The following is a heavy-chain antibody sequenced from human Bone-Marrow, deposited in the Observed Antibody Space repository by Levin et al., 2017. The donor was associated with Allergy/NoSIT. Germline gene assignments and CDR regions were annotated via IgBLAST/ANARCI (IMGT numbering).Heavy chain of an antibody. Sequence: SCTVSGDSISNDHYYWAWIRQPPGKGLEWIGSVYYTGSAYYNPSLKTRVTMSVDTSKNQFSLRFNSVTAADTAIYYCAGEPNSPYYYYYGLDVWGQGTAVSVSS. CDR2: VYYTGSA. J-gene: IGHJ6*02. D-gene: IGHD2/OR15-2a*01. CDR1: GDSISNDHYY. V-gene: IGHV4-39*07. CDR3: AGEPNSPYYYYYGLDV.